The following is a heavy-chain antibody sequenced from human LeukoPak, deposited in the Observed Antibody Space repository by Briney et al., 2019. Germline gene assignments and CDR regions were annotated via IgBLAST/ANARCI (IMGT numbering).Heavy chain of an antibody. CDR2: IYTSGST. CDR3: ARGLVVRWATADWFDP. V-gene: IGHV4-61*02. J-gene: IGHJ5*02. D-gene: IGHD3-10*01. Sequence: SQTLSLTCTVSGGSISSGSYYWSWIRQPAGKGLEWIGRIYTSGSTNYNPSLKSRVTISVDTSKNQFSLKLSSVTAPDTAVYYCARGLVVRWATADWFDPWGQGTLVTVSS. CDR1: GGSISSGSYY.